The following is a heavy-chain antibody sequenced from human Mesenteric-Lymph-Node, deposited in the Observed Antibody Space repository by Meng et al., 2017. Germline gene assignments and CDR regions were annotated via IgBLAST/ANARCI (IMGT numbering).Heavy chain of an antibody. CDR1: GFTFSSYG. Sequence: GESLKISCAASGFTFSSYGMHWIRQAPGKGLEWVAVIWYDGSNKYYADSVKGRFTISRDNSKNTLYLQMNSLRAEDTAVYYCARDLVATMAGGIDYWGQGTLVTVSS. D-gene: IGHD5-12*01. V-gene: IGHV3-33*01. CDR3: ARDLVATMAGGIDY. J-gene: IGHJ4*02. CDR2: IWYDGSNK.